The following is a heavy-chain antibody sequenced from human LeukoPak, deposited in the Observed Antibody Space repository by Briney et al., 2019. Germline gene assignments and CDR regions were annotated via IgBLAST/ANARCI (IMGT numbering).Heavy chain of an antibody. J-gene: IGHJ5*02. CDR1: GFTFGDYA. V-gene: IGHV3-49*04. Sequence: GGSLRLSCTASGFTFGDYAMSWVRQAPGKGLEWVGFIRSKAYGGATEYAASVKGRFTISRDDSKSIAYLQMNSLKTEDTAVYYCTRPHGSGSYHWFDPWGQGTLVTVSS. D-gene: IGHD3-10*01. CDR3: TRPHGSGSYHWFDP. CDR2: IRSKAYGGAT.